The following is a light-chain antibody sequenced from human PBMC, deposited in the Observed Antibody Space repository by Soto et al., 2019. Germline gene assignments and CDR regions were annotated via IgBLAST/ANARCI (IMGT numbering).Light chain of an antibody. Sequence: AIQMTQSPSSLSASVGDRVTITCRASQGIGNDLGWYQQKPGKAPNLLIYAASSLQSGVPSRFSGSGSGTEFTLTISSLQPEDFATYYCLQDYNYPLTFGGGTKVEIK. CDR2: AAS. CDR1: QGIGND. J-gene: IGKJ4*01. V-gene: IGKV1-6*01. CDR3: LQDYNYPLT.